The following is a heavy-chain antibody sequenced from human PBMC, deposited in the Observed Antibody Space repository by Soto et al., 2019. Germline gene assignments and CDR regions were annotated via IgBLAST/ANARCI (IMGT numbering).Heavy chain of an antibody. Sequence: TSETLSLTCTVSGGSISSGGYYWNWIRQHPGKGLEWIGYTYYSGNTYYNPSLKSRVTMSVDTSKNQFSLRLSSVTAADTAVYYCARDGGSSSSYYYYGMDVWGQGTTVTVSS. CDR3: ARDGGSSSSYYYYGMDV. D-gene: IGHD6-6*01. CDR2: TYYSGNT. J-gene: IGHJ6*02. V-gene: IGHV4-31*03. CDR1: GGSISSGGYY.